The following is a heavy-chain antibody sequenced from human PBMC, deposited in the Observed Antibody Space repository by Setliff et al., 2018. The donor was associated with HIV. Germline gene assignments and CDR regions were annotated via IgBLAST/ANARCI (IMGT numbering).Heavy chain of an antibody. V-gene: IGHV4-30-4*08. CDR3: ARHKTHDYDGNSVYFDF. J-gene: IGHJ4*02. D-gene: IGHD4-17*01. CDR1: GGSISNGDHY. Sequence: PSETLSLTCTVSGGSISNGDHYWAWIRQSPGKGLEWIGYIYYTGDTYYRSSLESRVTISVDTSKDRFSLNLRSVAAADTAIYYCARHKTHDYDGNSVYFDFWGQGSLVTVSS. CDR2: IYYTGDT.